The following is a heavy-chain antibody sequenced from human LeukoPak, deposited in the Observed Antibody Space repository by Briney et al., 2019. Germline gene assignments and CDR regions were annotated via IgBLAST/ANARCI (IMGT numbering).Heavy chain of an antibody. CDR1: GYIFKRYV. CDR2: INPGNDNR. Sequence: GASVKVSCKASGYIFKRYVIHWVRQDPGQRLEWMGWINPGNDNREYSQEFQGRVSVSRDTSASTVYMELSSLRSEDTAVYYCARGDTNYAGSRSYVTYNWFDSWGQGTLVTVSS. CDR3: ARGDTNYAGSRSYVTYNWFDS. D-gene: IGHD3-10*01. J-gene: IGHJ5*01. V-gene: IGHV1-3*01.